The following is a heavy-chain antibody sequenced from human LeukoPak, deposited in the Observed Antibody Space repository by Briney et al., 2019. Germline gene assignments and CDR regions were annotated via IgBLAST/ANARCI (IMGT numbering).Heavy chain of an antibody. Sequence: RGESLKISCKGSGYTFSTYWIGWVRQMPGKGLEWMGIIYPGDSDTRYTPSFQGLVTISVDKSISTAYLHWSSLKASDTAMYYCARHSSIYGSGSGGFDPWGQGTLVTVSS. CDR1: GYTFSTYW. V-gene: IGHV5-51*01. D-gene: IGHD3-10*01. CDR2: IYPGDSDT. CDR3: ARHSSIYGSGSGGFDP. J-gene: IGHJ5*02.